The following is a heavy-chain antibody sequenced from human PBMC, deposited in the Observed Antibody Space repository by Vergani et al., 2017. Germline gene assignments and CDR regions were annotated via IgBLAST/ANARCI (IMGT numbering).Heavy chain of an antibody. CDR2: INHSGST. J-gene: IGHJ6*03. CDR1: GGSFSGYD. CDR3: ARQTTVTRMRVYYYNDYMDV. Sequence: QVQLQQWGAGLLKPSETLSLTCAVYGGSFSGYDWNWIRQPPGKGLEWIGEINHSGSTNYNPSLKSRVTISVGTSKTQFSRRLSSVTAADTAVYYCARQTTVTRMRVYYYNDYMDVWGKGTTVTVSS. D-gene: IGHD4-17*01. V-gene: IGHV4-34*01.